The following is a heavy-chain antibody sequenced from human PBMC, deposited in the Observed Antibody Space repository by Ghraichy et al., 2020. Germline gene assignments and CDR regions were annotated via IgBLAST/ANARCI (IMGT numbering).Heavy chain of an antibody. D-gene: IGHD3-22*01. J-gene: IGHJ3*02. CDR2: IRGSGSST. V-gene: IGHV3-23*01. Sequence: GESLNISCAASAFTFSSYAMTWVRQAPGKGLEWVSTIRGSGSSTYYTDSVKGRFTISRDNSKSTLYLQMNSLRAEDTAVYYCAKDRDYYDSSGYYFNAFDIWGQGTLVTVSS. CDR3: AKDRDYYDSSGYYFNAFDI. CDR1: AFTFSSYA.